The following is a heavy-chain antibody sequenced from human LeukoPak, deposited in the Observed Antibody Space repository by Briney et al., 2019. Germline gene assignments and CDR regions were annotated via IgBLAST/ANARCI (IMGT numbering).Heavy chain of an antibody. CDR3: AKDAVVARFWLDP. CDR1: GFTFSSYA. CDR2: ISGSGIST. V-gene: IGHV3-23*01. J-gene: IGHJ5*02. D-gene: IGHD2-15*01. Sequence: GGSLRLSCAASGFTFSSYAMSWVRQAPGKGLEWVSGISGSGISTYYADSVKGRFTISRDNSKNTLFLQMNSLGAEDAAVYYCAKDAVVARFWLDPWGQGTLVTVSS.